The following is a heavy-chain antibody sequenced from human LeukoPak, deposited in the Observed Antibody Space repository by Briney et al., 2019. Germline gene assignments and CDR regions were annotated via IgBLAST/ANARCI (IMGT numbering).Heavy chain of an antibody. CDR2: IYPSGTT. J-gene: IGHJ4*02. CDR3: ARGNPRYSSGLGFDY. CDR1: GGSIGIGGYY. D-gene: IGHD6-19*01. V-gene: IGHV4-31*03. Sequence: SETLSLTCTVSGGSIGIGGYYWSWIRQHPGKGLEWIGYIYPSGTTYYNPSLKSRVTISVDTSKIQFSLTLNSVTAADTAVYYCARGNPRYSSGLGFDYWGQGSLVTVSS.